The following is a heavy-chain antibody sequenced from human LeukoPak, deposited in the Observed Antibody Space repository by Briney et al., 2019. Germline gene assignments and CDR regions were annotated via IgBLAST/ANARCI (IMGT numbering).Heavy chain of an antibody. V-gene: IGHV5-10-1*01. D-gene: IGHD6-19*01. CDR2: IDPSDSYT. Sequence: GESLKISCKGSGYSFTTYWISWVRQMPGKGLEWMGRIDPSDSYTKYSPSFQGHATISADKSISTAYLQWSSLKASDTAMYYCARRDRSGWYDFDYWGQGTLVTVSS. CDR3: ARRDRSGWYDFDY. J-gene: IGHJ4*02. CDR1: GYSFTTYW.